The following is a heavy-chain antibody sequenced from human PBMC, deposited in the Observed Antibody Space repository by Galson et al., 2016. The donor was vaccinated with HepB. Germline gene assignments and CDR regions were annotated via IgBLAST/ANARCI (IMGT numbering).Heavy chain of an antibody. J-gene: IGHJ5*02. Sequence: QSGAEVKKPGESLKISCKGSGYSFTNYWIGWVRQMPGKGLEWMGIVYPGDSDTRYSPSFQGQVTISADKSISTAYLQWGSLKASDTAMYYCARKRHYDFWSGYENWFDPWGQGTLGTVSS. V-gene: IGHV5-51*01. D-gene: IGHD3-3*01. CDR1: GYSFTNYW. CDR3: ARKRHYDFWSGYENWFDP. CDR2: VYPGDSDT.